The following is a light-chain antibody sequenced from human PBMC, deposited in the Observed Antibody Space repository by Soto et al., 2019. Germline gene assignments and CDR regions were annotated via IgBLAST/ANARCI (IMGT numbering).Light chain of an antibody. CDR1: QSVSSY. Sequence: EIVLTQSPATLSLSPGERATLSCRASQSVSSYLAWYQQKPGQAPRLLIYDASTRATGIPARFSGSGSGTDFSLTISRLDPEDFAVYYCQQYSSSPITFGQGTRLE. V-gene: IGKV3-11*01. CDR3: QQYSSSPIT. CDR2: DAS. J-gene: IGKJ5*01.